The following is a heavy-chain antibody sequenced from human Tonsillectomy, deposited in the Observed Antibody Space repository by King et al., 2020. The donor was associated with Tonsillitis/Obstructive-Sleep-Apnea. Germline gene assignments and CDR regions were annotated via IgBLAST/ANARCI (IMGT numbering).Heavy chain of an antibody. CDR3: ARGSDSSGYYGRDYFDY. CDR2: INHSGST. D-gene: IGHD3-22*01. J-gene: IGHJ4*02. CDR1: GGSFSDYY. Sequence: QVQLQQWGAGLLKPSETLSLTCAVFGGSFSDYYWSWIRQPPGKGLEWIGEINHSGSTNYNPSLKSRVTISVDTSKNQFSLKVSSVTAADTAVYYCARGSDSSGYYGRDYFDYWGQGTPVTVSS. V-gene: IGHV4-34*01.